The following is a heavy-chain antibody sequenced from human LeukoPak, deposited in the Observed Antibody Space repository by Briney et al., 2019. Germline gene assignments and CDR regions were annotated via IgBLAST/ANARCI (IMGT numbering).Heavy chain of an antibody. CDR1: GGSISSSSYY. Sequence: SETLSLTCTVSGGSISSSSYYWGWIRQPPGKGLDWIGSIYYIGSTYYNPSLKSQVTISVDTSKNQFSLKLSSVTAADTAVYYCARENSSGWYRNYFDYWGQGTLVTVSS. D-gene: IGHD6-19*01. V-gene: IGHV4-39*07. CDR2: IYYIGST. J-gene: IGHJ4*02. CDR3: ARENSSGWYRNYFDY.